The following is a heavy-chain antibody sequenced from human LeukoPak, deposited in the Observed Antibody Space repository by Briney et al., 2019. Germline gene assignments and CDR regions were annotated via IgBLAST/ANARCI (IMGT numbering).Heavy chain of an antibody. CDR1: GFTFGDYA. Sequence: GGSLRLSCTASGFTFGDYAMSWFRQAPGKGLEWVGFIRSKAYGGTTEYAASVKGRFTISRDDSKSIAYLQMNSLKTEDTAVYYCTRERHYDSSGYLDYWGRGTLVTVSS. V-gene: IGHV3-49*03. J-gene: IGHJ4*02. CDR2: IRSKAYGGTT. D-gene: IGHD3-22*01. CDR3: TRERHYDSSGYLDY.